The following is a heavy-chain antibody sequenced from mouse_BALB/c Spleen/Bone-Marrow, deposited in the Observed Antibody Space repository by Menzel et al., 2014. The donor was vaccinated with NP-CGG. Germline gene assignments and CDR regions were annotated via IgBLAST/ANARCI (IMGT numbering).Heavy chain of an antibody. D-gene: IGHD1-1*01. CDR3: ARGGYYGSGTYFDY. V-gene: IGHV1-18*01. J-gene: IGHJ2*01. CDR2: INPYNGGT. CDR1: GYSFTGYT. Sequence: EVKLVESGPELVEPGASMKISCKASGYSFTGYTMNWVKQSHGKNLEWIGLINPYNGGTSYNQKFKGKATLTVDKSSSTAYMELLSLTSEDSAVYYCARGGYYGSGTYFDYWGQGTTLTVSS.